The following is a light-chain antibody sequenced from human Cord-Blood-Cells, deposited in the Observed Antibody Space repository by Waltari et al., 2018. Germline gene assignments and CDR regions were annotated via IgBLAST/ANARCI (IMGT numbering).Light chain of an antibody. J-gene: IGLJ3*02. CDR1: SSNIGGNT. Sequence: QSVLTQPPSASGTPGQRVTISCSGSSSNIGGNTVKWYQQLPGTAPKLLIYSNNQRPSGVPDRFSGPKSGTSASLAISVLQSEDEADYYCAAWDDSLNGRVFGGGTKLTVL. CDR3: AAWDDSLNGRV. CDR2: SNN. V-gene: IGLV1-44*01.